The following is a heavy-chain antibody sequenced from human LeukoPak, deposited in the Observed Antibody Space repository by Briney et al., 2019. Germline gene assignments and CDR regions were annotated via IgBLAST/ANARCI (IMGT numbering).Heavy chain of an antibody. D-gene: IGHD6-13*01. Sequence: ASVKVSFKASGYTFTSYYMHWVRQAPGQGLEWMGIINPSGGSTSYAQKFQGRVTMTRDMSTSTVYMELSSLRSEDTAVYYCAREPYSRGMDVWGKGTTVTVSS. V-gene: IGHV1-46*01. CDR1: GYTFTSYY. CDR3: AREPYSRGMDV. J-gene: IGHJ6*04. CDR2: INPSGGST.